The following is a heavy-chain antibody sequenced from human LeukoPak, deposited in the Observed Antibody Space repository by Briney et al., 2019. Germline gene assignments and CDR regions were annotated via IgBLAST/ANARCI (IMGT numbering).Heavy chain of an antibody. CDR3: ARDQLYCSSSSCRNFGWFDP. CDR2: IYYSVNT. J-gene: IGHJ5*02. V-gene: IGHV4-39*07. CDR1: GGSISSSAYY. D-gene: IGHD2-2*01. Sequence: SETLSLTCSVSGGSISSSAYYWGWIRQPPGQGLEWIGSIYYSVNTYYNPSLKSPATISIDTSKNQFSLRLISVTAADTAVYYCARDQLYCSSSSCRNFGWFDPWGQGTLVTVSS.